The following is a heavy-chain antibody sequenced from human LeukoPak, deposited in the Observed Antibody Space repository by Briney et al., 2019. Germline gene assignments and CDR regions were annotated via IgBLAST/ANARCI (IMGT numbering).Heavy chain of an antibody. D-gene: IGHD6-19*01. Sequence: ASVKVSCKASGGTFSSYAISWVRQAPGQGLEWMGGIIPIFGTANYAQKFQGRVTITADESTSTAYMELSSLRSEDTAVYYCARDRPATVAGTGTNWFDPWGQGTLVTVSS. J-gene: IGHJ5*02. CDR1: GGTFSSYA. CDR3: ARDRPATVAGTGTNWFDP. V-gene: IGHV1-69*13. CDR2: IIPIFGTA.